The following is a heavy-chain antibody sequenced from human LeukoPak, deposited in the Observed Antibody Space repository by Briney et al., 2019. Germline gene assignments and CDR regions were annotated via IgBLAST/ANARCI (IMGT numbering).Heavy chain of an antibody. D-gene: IGHD3-16*02. CDR1: GFTFSNAW. J-gene: IGHJ3*02. CDR3: TTERSDYDYVWGSYPGTAFDI. Sequence: GGSERLSCAASGFTFSNAWMSWVRQAPGKGLEWVGRIKSKTDGGTTDYAAPVKGRFTISRDDSKNTLYLQMSSLKTEDTAVYYCTTERSDYDYVWGSYPGTAFDIWGQGTVVTVSS. V-gene: IGHV3-15*01. CDR2: IKSKTDGGTT.